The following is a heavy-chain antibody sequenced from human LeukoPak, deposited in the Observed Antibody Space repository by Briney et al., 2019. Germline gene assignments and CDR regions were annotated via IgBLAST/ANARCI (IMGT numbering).Heavy chain of an antibody. Sequence: GGSLRPSCAASGFSFSSYNMNWVRQAPGKGLEWVSYISGSSSATDYADSVKGRFTISRDNAKNSLYLQMDSLRDEDTAVYYCAREYSGIDYWGQGTLVTVSS. CDR1: GFSFSSYN. CDR2: ISGSSSAT. CDR3: AREYSGIDY. J-gene: IGHJ4*02. V-gene: IGHV3-48*02. D-gene: IGHD2-21*01.